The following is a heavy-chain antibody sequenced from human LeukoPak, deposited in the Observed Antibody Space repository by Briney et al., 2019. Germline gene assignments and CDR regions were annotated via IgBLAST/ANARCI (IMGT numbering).Heavy chain of an antibody. CDR3: VRGWGSNSWYGDY. D-gene: IGHD3-16*01. CDR2: VNHSGSP. Sequence: SETLSLTCAVYGVTLSDYYWSWIRQPPGKGLEWIGEVNHSGSPNYNPSLKSRVTISIDTSKNQFSLNLTSVTAADTAVYYCVRGWGSNSWYGDYWGQGTLVTVSS. J-gene: IGHJ4*02. V-gene: IGHV4-34*01. CDR1: GVTLSDYY.